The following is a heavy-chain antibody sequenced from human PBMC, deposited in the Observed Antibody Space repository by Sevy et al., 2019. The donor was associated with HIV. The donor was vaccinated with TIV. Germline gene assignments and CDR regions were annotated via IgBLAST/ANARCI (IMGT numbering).Heavy chain of an antibody. Sequence: SGPTLVKPTQTLTLTCTFSGFSLSTYGVGVGWIRQPPGKALEWLALIYWDDDKRYSPSLKSRLTITKYTSKNQVVLTMTNMDPVDTATYYCVRTEYNGGAGSWFDPWGLGTLVTVSS. D-gene: IGHD1-1*01. CDR2: IYWDDDK. J-gene: IGHJ5*02. CDR1: GFSLSTYGVG. V-gene: IGHV2-5*02. CDR3: VRTEYNGGAGSWFDP.